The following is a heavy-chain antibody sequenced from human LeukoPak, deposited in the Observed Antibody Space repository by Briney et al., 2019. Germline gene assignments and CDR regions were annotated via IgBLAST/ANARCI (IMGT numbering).Heavy chain of an antibody. Sequence: SQTLSLTCAISGDSVSSNCVTWNWIRQSPSRGLEWLGRTYYRSTWYNDYAVSVRGRITVSPDTSKNQFSLHLNSVTPEDTAVYYCARRLTQYDCFDPWGQGILVTVSS. CDR2: TYYRSTWYN. J-gene: IGHJ5*02. D-gene: IGHD2-2*01. CDR1: GDSVSSNCVT. V-gene: IGHV6-1*01. CDR3: ARRLTQYDCFDP.